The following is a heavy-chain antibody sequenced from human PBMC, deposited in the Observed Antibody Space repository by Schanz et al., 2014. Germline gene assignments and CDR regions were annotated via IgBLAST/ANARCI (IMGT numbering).Heavy chain of an antibody. J-gene: IGHJ6*02. D-gene: IGHD4-17*01. CDR3: AKEGGTVTYSYYGLDV. CDR2: ISGSAGTT. V-gene: IGHV3-23*04. Sequence: EVQLVESGGGLVKPGGSLRPSCATSGFTFSGYAMTWVRLAPGKGLEWVSSISGSAGTTYSADSVMGRFTISRDNSKNTLYLQMQSLRVEDTAVYFCAKEGGTVTYSYYGLDVWGQGTTVTVSS. CDR1: GFTFSGYA.